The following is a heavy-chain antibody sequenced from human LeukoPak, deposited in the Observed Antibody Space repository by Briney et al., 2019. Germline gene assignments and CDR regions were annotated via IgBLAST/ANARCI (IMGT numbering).Heavy chain of an antibody. J-gene: IGHJ4*02. V-gene: IGHV4-59*01. Sequence: SETLSLTCTVSRSSMSGYYWSWIRQPPGKGLEWIGYAFDGETTDYNPSLKSRVIISIDTSKNQVSLKLNSVSAADSAVYYCARGSVTPDAGYWGPGTLVTVSS. CDR1: RSSMSGYY. CDR2: AFDGETT. CDR3: ARGSVTPDAGY. D-gene: IGHD4-17*01.